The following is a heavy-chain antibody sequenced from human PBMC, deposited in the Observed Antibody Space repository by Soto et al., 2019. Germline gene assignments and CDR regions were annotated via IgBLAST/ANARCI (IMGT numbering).Heavy chain of an antibody. V-gene: IGHV3-9*01. D-gene: IGHD6-19*01. Sequence: EARLVESGGGLVQPGRSLRLSCAASGFKFNDYAMHWVRQAPGKGLEWVPGISWQGETIGYADSVKGRFIISRDNAKNVLYLQMNSLRTEDTDLYYCAKDSQFYYMDVWGQGTTVSVSS. CDR1: GFKFNDYA. CDR2: ISWQGETI. J-gene: IGHJ6*03. CDR3: AKDSQFYYMDV.